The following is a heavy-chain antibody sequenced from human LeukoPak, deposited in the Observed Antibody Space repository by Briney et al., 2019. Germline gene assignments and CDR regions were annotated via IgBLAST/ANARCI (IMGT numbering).Heavy chain of an antibody. CDR1: GFSFSSYA. CDR3: ANLPGKGMPNVLDV. CDR2: ISSGGVAS. Sequence: GGSLRLSCAASGFSFSSYAMNWVRQAPGRGLEWVSAISSGGVASYYADSVKGRFTISRDNSKNTLYLQMDGLRAEDSSIYYCANLPGKGMPNVLDVWGKGTTVTVSS. V-gene: IGHV3-23*01. D-gene: IGHD2-8*01. J-gene: IGHJ6*04.